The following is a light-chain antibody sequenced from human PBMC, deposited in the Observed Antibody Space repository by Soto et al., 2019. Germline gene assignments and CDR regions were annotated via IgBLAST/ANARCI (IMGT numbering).Light chain of an antibody. V-gene: IGLV1-47*01. J-gene: IGLJ2*01. CDR2: RNN. CDR1: NSNIGSNY. Sequence: QSVLTQPPSASGTPGQRVTISCSGNNSNIGSNYVYWYQQLPGTAPKLLIYRNNQRPSGVPDRFSGSKSGTSASLAISGLRSEDEADYYCAAWDDSLSGGVFGGGTKVTVL. CDR3: AAWDDSLSGGV.